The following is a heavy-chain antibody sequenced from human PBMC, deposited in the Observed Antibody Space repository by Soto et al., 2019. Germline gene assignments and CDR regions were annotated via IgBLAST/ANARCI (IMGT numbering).Heavy chain of an antibody. D-gene: IGHD5-12*01. CDR3: ARGRLRRNWFDP. CDR1: GFTFSDYF. V-gene: IGHV3-11*01. CDR2: ISASGTKT. J-gene: IGHJ5*02. Sequence: GSLRLSCAASGFTFSDYFLSWVRQAPGKGLEWVSYISASGTKTYHADSVKGRFTISRDNARNSLYLQMNGLRAEDTAVYFCARGRLRRNWFDPWGQGTLVTVSS.